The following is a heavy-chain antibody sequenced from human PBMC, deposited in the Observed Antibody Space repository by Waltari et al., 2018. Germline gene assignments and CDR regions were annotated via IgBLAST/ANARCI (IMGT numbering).Heavy chain of an antibody. V-gene: IGHV4-59*08. Sequence: QVELQESGPGLVKPSETLSLTCSVSGDSFKNYYWNWVRQSPGKALEWIGFIQNSGTISYNPSLESRFTISVDTSKNQFFLNLNSVTAADTAVYYCARGLGYSAWFDPWGQGTLVTVSS. J-gene: IGHJ5*02. CDR2: IQNSGTI. CDR3: ARGLGYSAWFDP. D-gene: IGHD3-22*01. CDR1: GDSFKNYY.